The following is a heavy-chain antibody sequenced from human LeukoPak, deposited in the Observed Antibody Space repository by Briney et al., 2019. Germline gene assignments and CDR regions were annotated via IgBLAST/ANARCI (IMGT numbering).Heavy chain of an antibody. CDR3: ARDIDMALDYYYYMDV. Sequence: SETLSLTCTVSGGSISSSSYYWGWIRQPPGKGLEWIGSIYYSGSTYYNPSLKSRVTISVDTSKNQFSLKLSSVTAADTAVYYCARDIDMALDYYYYMDVWGKGTTVTVSS. CDR1: GGSISSSSYY. CDR2: IYYSGST. D-gene: IGHD2-15*01. J-gene: IGHJ6*03. V-gene: IGHV4-39*02.